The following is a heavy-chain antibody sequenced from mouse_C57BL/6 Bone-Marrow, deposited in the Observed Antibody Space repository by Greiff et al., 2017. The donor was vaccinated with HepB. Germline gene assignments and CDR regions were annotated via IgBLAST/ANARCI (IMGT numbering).Heavy chain of an antibody. J-gene: IGHJ4*01. Sequence: QVQLQQPGAELVRPGSSVKLSCKASGYTFTSYWMDWVKQRPGQGLEWIGNIYPSYSETHYNQKFKDKATLTVDKSSSTAYMQLSSLTSEDSAVYYCARDYDDGYYYAMDYWGQGTSVTVSS. CDR2: IYPSYSET. CDR1: GYTFTSYW. V-gene: IGHV1-61*01. CDR3: ARDYDDGYYYAMDY. D-gene: IGHD2-4*01.